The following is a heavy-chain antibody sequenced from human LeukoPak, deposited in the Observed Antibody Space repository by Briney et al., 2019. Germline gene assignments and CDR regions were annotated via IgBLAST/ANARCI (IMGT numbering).Heavy chain of an antibody. D-gene: IGHD6-13*01. J-gene: IGHJ6*02. Sequence: GGSLRLSCAASGFTFSSYAMSWVRQAPGKGLEWVSYISSSGSSEYYADSVKGRFTISRDNAKNSLYVEMNSLRAEDTTVYYCARFQYSSSWPYYYFAMDVWGQGTTVTVSS. CDR3: ARFQYSSSWPYYYFAMDV. V-gene: IGHV3-48*04. CDR2: ISSSGSSE. CDR1: GFTFSSYA.